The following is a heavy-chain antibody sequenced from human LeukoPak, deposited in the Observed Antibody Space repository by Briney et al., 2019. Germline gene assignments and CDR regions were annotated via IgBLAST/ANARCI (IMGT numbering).Heavy chain of an antibody. Sequence: SGGSLRLSCAASGFTFSSYAMSWVRQAPGKGPEWVSAISGSGGSTYYADSVKGRFTISRDNSKNTLYLQMNSLRAEDTAVYYCAKDRSYGDYGEGPLDYWGQGTLVTVSS. CDR2: ISGSGGST. V-gene: IGHV3-23*01. D-gene: IGHD4-17*01. J-gene: IGHJ4*02. CDR1: GFTFSSYA. CDR3: AKDRSYGDYGEGPLDY.